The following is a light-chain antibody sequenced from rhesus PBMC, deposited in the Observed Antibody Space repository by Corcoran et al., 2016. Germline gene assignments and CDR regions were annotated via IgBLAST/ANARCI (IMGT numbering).Light chain of an antibody. CDR2: EVN. CDR1: SNDIGANKY. V-gene: IGLV2-32*02. Sequence: QAALTQSRSVSASPGQSVTISCTGTSNDIGANKYVSWYRQHPGTAPKVLIYEVNKRAFGVSARFSGAKSGNTASLTISGLQAEDEADYDCSSFAANNSFLFGTGTKLTVL. J-gene: IGLJ6*01. CDR3: SSFAANNSFL.